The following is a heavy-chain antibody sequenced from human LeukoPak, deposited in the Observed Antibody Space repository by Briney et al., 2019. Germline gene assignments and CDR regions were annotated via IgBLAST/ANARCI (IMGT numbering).Heavy chain of an antibody. J-gene: IGHJ4*02. D-gene: IGHD2-15*01. V-gene: IGHV1-69*13. CDR1: GGTFSSYA. CDR2: IIPIFGTA. Sequence: ASVKVSCKASGGTFSSYAISWVRQAPGQGLEWMGGIIPIFGTANYAQKFQGRVTITADESTSTAYMELSSLRSEDTAVYYCARGRGIVVVVAATTFDYWGQGTLVTVSS. CDR3: ARGRGIVVVVAATTFDY.